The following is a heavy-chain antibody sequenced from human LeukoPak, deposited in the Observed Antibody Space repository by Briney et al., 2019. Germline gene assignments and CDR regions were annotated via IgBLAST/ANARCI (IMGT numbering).Heavy chain of an antibody. CDR3: ARERALGYYFDY. J-gene: IGHJ4*02. CDR2: ISYDGSNK. CDR1: GFTFSSYA. Sequence: GGSLRLSCAASGFTFSSYAMHWVCQAPGKGLEWVAVISYDGSNKYYADSVKGRFTISRDNSKNTLYLQMNSLRAEDTAVYYCARERALGYYFDYWGQGTLVTVSS. V-gene: IGHV3-30-3*01. D-gene: IGHD7-27*01.